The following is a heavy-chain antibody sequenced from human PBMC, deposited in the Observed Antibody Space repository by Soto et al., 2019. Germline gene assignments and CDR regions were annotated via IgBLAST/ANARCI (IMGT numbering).Heavy chain of an antibody. CDR3: AHRGYSSSWGYYYYYGMDV. Sequence: SGPTLVNPTQTLTLTCTFSGFSLSTSGVGVGWIRQPPGKALEWLALIYWDDDKRYSPSLKSRLTITKDTSKNQVVLTMTNMDPVDTATYYCAHRGYSSSWGYYYYYGMDVWGQGTTVTVSS. V-gene: IGHV2-5*02. J-gene: IGHJ6*02. D-gene: IGHD6-13*01. CDR1: GFSLSTSGVG. CDR2: IYWDDDK.